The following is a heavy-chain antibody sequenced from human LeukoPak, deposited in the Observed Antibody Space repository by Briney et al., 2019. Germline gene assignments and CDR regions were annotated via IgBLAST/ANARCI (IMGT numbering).Heavy chain of an antibody. CDR3: ARNKADTTMDAYNMDV. Sequence: GASVKVSCEASGYTFTRYGISWVRQAPGQGPEWMGWISPYNGDTNYAQKVLCRLTMTTDTSTSTAYMELRSLRSDDTAVYYCARNKADTTMDAYNMDVWGKGTTVTVSS. J-gene: IGHJ6*03. CDR2: ISPYNGDT. D-gene: IGHD5-18*01. CDR1: GYTFTRYG. V-gene: IGHV1-18*01.